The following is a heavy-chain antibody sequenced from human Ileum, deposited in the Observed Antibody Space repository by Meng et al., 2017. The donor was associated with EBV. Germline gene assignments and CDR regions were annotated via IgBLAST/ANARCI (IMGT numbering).Heavy chain of an antibody. CDR3: ARAPSTSSTRTFDY. CDR1: GGPIKTDSH. CDR2: IFHSGSA. V-gene: IGHV4-38-2*02. Sequence: QRQRSEMGQGLVKPSETLSLTCTVSGGPIKTDSHWGWSRQPPGKGLEWIGSIFHSGSAYYNPSLKSRVSISVHTSENYFSLNLRSVTAADTAVYYCARAPSTSSTRTFDYWGQGTLVTVSS. J-gene: IGHJ4*02. D-gene: IGHD5/OR15-5a*01.